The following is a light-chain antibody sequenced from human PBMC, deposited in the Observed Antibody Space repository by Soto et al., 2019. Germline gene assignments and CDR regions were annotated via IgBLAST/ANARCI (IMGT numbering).Light chain of an antibody. V-gene: IGLV1-47*01. CDR1: SSNIGNTF. CDR2: SNN. J-gene: IGLJ2*01. CDR3: AAWDDSMSGPV. Sequence: QSVLTQPPSASGTPGQTVTVSCSGSSSNIGNTFAYWYQQVPGTAPKLLISSNNERPSGVSDRFSGSKSGTSASLTISGLRSEDEADYYCAAWDDSMSGPVFGGGTQLTVL.